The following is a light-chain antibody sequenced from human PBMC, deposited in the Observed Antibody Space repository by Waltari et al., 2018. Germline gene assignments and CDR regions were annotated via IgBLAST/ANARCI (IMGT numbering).Light chain of an antibody. Sequence: QSALTQPASVSGSPGQSITVSCIGTSHDIGGYNFGFWFQKHPGRAPKLMIYDVSERPLGVSNRFSGSKSGNTASLTISGLQAEDEADYYCFSYAGSNSFAFGGGTRVTVL. CDR2: DVS. CDR3: FSYAGSNSFA. CDR1: SHDIGGYNF. J-gene: IGLJ2*01. V-gene: IGLV2-23*02.